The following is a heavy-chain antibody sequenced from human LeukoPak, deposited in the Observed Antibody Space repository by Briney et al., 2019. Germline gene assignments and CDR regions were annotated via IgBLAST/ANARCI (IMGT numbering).Heavy chain of an antibody. J-gene: IGHJ4*02. CDR1: GDITHY. V-gene: IGHV4-39*01. D-gene: IGHD1-26*01. Sequence: PSETLSLTCIVSGDITHYWGWIRQPPGKGLECIGSIYFSGSAYYNPSLRSLVTISLDTSKKQLSLKLNSVTAANPAIFYWARNKGGGVGSYVAPGPPDYFDYWGQGTLVTVSS. CDR2: IYFSGSA. CDR3: ARNKGGGVGSYVAPGPPDYFDY.